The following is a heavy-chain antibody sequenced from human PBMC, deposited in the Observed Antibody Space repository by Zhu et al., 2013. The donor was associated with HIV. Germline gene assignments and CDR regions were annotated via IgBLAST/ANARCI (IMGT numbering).Heavy chain of an antibody. Sequence: QVQLVQSGPEVKKPGASVKVSCKASGYTFTNYGISWVRQAPGQGLEWMGWISADNANTNSAQKLQGRVTMTTDTSTSTAYMELRNLRSDDTAVYYCARYYYDSSGYPTVDYWGQGTLVTVSS. CDR2: ISADNANT. CDR3: ARYYYDSSGYPTVDY. V-gene: IGHV1-18*01. CDR1: GYTFTNYG. J-gene: IGHJ4*02. D-gene: IGHD3-22*01.